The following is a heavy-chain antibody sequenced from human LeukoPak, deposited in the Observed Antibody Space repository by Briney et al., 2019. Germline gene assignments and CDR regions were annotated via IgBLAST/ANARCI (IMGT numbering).Heavy chain of an antibody. Sequence: GGSLRLSCAASGFTFSSYAMSWVRQAPGEGLEWVSAISGSGGSTYYADSVKGRFTISRDNSKNTLYLQMNSLRAEDTAVYYCAKGGYSYGSGVDNWFDPWGQGTLVTVSS. J-gene: IGHJ5*02. CDR1: GFTFSSYA. CDR2: ISGSGGST. D-gene: IGHD5-18*01. CDR3: AKGGYSYGSGVDNWFDP. V-gene: IGHV3-23*01.